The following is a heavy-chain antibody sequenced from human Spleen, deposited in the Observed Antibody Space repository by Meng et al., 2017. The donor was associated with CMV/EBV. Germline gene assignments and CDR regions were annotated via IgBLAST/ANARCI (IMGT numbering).Heavy chain of an antibody. CDR1: GYTFTSYG. CDR3: ARVDGGCIDY. Sequence: QVQVGQSGAGVKQSGALVKVSCKASGYTFTSYGISWVRQAPGQGLEWMGWISAYNGNTNYAQKLQGRVTMTTDTSTSTAYMELSRLRSDDTAVYYCARVDGGCIDYWGQGTLVTVSS. CDR2: ISAYNGNT. D-gene: IGHD6-19*01. V-gene: IGHV1-18*01. J-gene: IGHJ4*02.